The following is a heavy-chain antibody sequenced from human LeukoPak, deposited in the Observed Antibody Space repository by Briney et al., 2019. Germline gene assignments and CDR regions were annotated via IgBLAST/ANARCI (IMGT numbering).Heavy chain of an antibody. CDR2: IHYSGST. Sequence: PSETLSLTCTVSGGSISIYYWSWIRQPPGEGLEWIGNIHYSGSTNYNPSLTSRVTISLDTSKNQFSMRLPSVIAADTAVYFCARRDNTGYFDYWGQGTLVTVSS. J-gene: IGHJ4*02. D-gene: IGHD1-1*01. V-gene: IGHV4-59*08. CDR3: ARRDNTGYFDY. CDR1: GGSISIYY.